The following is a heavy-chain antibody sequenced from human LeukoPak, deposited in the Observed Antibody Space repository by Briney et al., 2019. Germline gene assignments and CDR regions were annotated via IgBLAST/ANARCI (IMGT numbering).Heavy chain of an antibody. D-gene: IGHD3-3*01. J-gene: IGHJ6*02. CDR3: ARGPGGFWSGFYYYYYGMDV. CDR1: GYTFTSYD. Sequence: ASVKVSCEASGYTFTSYDINWVRQAAGQGLEWMGWMNPNSGNTGYAQKFQGRVTMTRNTSISTAYMELSSLRSEDTAVYYCARGPGGFWSGFYYYYYGMDVWGQGTTVTVSS. CDR2: MNPNSGNT. V-gene: IGHV1-8*01.